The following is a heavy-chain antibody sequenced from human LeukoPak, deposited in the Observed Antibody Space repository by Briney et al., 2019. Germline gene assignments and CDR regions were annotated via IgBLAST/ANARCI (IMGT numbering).Heavy chain of an antibody. CDR3: ARGTAYPSSWSINFDY. Sequence: ASVKVSCKASGYTFTSYGISWVRQAPGQGLEWMGWISAYNGNTNYAQKLQGRVTMTTDTSTSTAYMELRSLRSDDTAVYYCARGTAYPSSWSINFDYWGQGTLVTVSS. CDR1: GYTFTSYG. D-gene: IGHD6-13*01. V-gene: IGHV1-18*01. J-gene: IGHJ4*02. CDR2: ISAYNGNT.